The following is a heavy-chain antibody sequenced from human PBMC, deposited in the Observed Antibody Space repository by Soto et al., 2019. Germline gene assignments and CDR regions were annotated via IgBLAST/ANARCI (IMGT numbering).Heavy chain of an antibody. Sequence: QVQLVQSGAEVKKPGASVKVSCKASGYTFTSYDINWVRQATGQGLEWMGWMNPNSSNTGYAQKFQRRGSMTRSTSITTAYIELSSLRSEYTAVYYCASWKGILGRHEAVDIWGQGKMVTVSS. V-gene: IGHV1-8*01. CDR1: GYTFTSYD. CDR2: MNPNSSNT. CDR3: ASWKGILGRHEAVDI. D-gene: IGHD5-18*01. J-gene: IGHJ3*02.